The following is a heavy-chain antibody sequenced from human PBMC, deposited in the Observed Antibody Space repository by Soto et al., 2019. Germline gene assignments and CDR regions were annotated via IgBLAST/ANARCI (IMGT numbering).Heavy chain of an antibody. CDR2: IYYSGNT. J-gene: IGHJ4*02. CDR1: GVSISDTSYY. V-gene: IGHV4-39*01. Sequence: GPGPPGASEPLSLTCTVSGVSISDTSYYWGWIRQPPGERLEWIGSIYYSGNTYYNPCLKSRLTISVDSFKNQFSLNMTSLTAADTAVYYCARHRPFWGQGTLVTVSS. CDR3: ARHRPF. D-gene: IGHD3-16*01.